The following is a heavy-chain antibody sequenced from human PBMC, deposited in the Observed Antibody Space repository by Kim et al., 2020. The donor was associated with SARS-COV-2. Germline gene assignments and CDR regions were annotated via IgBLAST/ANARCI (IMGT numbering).Heavy chain of an antibody. D-gene: IGHD1-7*01. J-gene: IGHJ4*02. Sequence: SVKVSCKASGGTFSSYAISWVRQAPGQGLEWMGGIIPIFGTANYAQKFQGRVTITADESTSTAYMELSSLRSEDTAVYYCVRSSTYNWNYDSYSGYDLGFDYWGQGTLVTVSS. CDR1: GGTFSSYA. CDR2: IIPIFGTA. V-gene: IGHV1-69*13. CDR3: VRSSTYNWNYDSYSGYDLGFDY.